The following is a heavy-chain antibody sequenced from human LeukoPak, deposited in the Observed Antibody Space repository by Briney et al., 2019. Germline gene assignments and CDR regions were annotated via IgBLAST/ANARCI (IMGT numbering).Heavy chain of an antibody. CDR3: ARFYDSSGPARNSFDY. CDR2: IYYSGSS. J-gene: IGHJ4*02. D-gene: IGHD3-22*01. V-gene: IGHV4-31*03. CDR1: GGSISSGDYY. Sequence: TLSLTCTVSGGSISSGDYYWSWIRQHPGKGLEWIGDIYYSGSSYYNPSLKSRVTISVDTSKNQFSLKLSSVTAADTAVYYCARFYDSSGPARNSFDYWGQGTLVTVSS.